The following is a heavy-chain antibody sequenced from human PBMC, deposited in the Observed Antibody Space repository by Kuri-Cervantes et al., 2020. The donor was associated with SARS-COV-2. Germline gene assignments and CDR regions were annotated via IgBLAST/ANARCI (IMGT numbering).Heavy chain of an antibody. Sequence: SETLSLTCTVSGGSPSSHYWSWIRQPPGKGLEWIGYIYYSGSTNYNPSLKSRVTISVDTSKNQFSLKLSSVTAADTAVYYCARLYYDFWSGYYFDYWGQGTLVTVSS. V-gene: IGHV4-59*11. CDR2: IYYSGST. CDR3: ARLYYDFWSGYYFDY. D-gene: IGHD3-3*01. J-gene: IGHJ4*02. CDR1: GGSPSSHY.